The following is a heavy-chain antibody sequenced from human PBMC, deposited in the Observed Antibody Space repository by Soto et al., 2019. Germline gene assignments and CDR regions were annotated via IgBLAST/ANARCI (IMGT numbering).Heavy chain of an antibody. CDR1: GFTFSNYV. V-gene: IGHV3-23*01. CDR2: ISGSGGNT. J-gene: IGHJ4*02. D-gene: IGHD4-17*01. CDR3: AKDIGTTRTYYFDN. Sequence: EVQLLESGGGLVQPGGSLRLSCAASGFTFSNYVMTWVRQGPGKGLEWVSGISGSGGNTYYADSVKGRFTISRDNSKNTLYLQMNTLRAEDTAVYFCAKDIGTTRTYYFDNWGQGTLVTVSS.